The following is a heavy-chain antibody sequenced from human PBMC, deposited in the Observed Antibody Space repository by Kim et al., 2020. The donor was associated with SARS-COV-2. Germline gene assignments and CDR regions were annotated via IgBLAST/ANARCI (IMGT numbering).Heavy chain of an antibody. J-gene: IGHJ6*03. V-gene: IGHV1-46*01. CDR3: ARDSATYYDFWSGLGAYYYYYMDV. D-gene: IGHD3-3*01. CDR2: INPSGGST. CDR1: GYTFTSYY. Sequence: ASVKVSCKASGYTFTSYYMHWVRQAPGQGLEWMGIINPSGGSTSYAQKFQGRVTMTRDTSTSTVYMELSSLRSEDTAVYYCARDSATYYDFWSGLGAYYYYYMDVWGKGTTVTVSS.